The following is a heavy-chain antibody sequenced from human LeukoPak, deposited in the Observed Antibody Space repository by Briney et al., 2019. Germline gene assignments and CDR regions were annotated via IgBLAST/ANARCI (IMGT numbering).Heavy chain of an antibody. V-gene: IGHV4-59*01. D-gene: IGHD3-22*01. J-gene: IGHJ4*02. CDR2: IYYSGST. CDR1: GGSISSYY. CDR3: AREKYYYDSSGYYRAFDY. Sequence: SETLSLTCTVSGGSISSYYWSWIRQPPGKGLEWIGYIYYSGSTDYNPSLKSRVTISVDTSKNQFSLKLSSVTAADTAVYYCAREKYYYDSSGYYRAFDYWGQGTLVTVSS.